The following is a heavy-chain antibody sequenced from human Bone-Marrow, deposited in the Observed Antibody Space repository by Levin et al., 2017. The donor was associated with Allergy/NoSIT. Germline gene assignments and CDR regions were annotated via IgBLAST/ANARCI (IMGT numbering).Heavy chain of an antibody. V-gene: IGHV3-53*01. D-gene: IGHD5-18*01. CDR2: IYSGGST. J-gene: IGHJ4*02. CDR1: GFTVGNNY. Sequence: GGSLRLSCVASGFTVGNNYMSWVRQTPGKGLEWVSVIYSGGSTYYADSVKGRFTVSRDSSKNILFLQMNSLTAEDTAVYYCAGYTAKDYWGRGTLVTVSS. CDR3: AGYTAKDY.